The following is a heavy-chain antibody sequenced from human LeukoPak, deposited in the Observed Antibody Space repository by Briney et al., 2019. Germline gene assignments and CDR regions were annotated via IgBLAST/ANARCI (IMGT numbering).Heavy chain of an antibody. CDR2: INHSGST. Sequence: PSETLSLTCAVYGGSFSGYYWSWIRQPPGKGLEWIGEINHSGSTNYNPSLKSRVTISVDTSKNQFSLKLSSVIAADTAVYYCARGFIMVRGVTHFDYWGQGTLVTVSS. D-gene: IGHD3-10*01. J-gene: IGHJ4*02. V-gene: IGHV4-34*01. CDR3: ARGFIMVRGVTHFDY. CDR1: GGSFSGYY.